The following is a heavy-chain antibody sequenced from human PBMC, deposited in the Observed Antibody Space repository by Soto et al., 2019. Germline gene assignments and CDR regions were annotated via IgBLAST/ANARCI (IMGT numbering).Heavy chain of an antibody. Sequence: SETLSLTCTVSGGSISSSSYYWGWIRQPPGKGLEWIGSIYYSGSTYYNPSLKSRVTISVDTSKNQFSLKLSSVTAADTAVYYCASLLRGSSGYYWGQGTLVTVSS. CDR3: ASLLRGSSGYY. CDR2: IYYSGST. V-gene: IGHV4-39*01. D-gene: IGHD3-22*01. CDR1: GGSISSSSYY. J-gene: IGHJ4*02.